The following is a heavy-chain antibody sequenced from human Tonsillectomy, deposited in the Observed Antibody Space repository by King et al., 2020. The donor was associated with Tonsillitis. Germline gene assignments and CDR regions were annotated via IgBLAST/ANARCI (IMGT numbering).Heavy chain of an antibody. D-gene: IGHD3-22*01. CDR1: GFTFGDYA. CDR2: IRSKAYGGTT. V-gene: IGHV3-49*04. CDR3: TREGIYYDSSGYYYDYYYYYMDV. J-gene: IGHJ6*03. Sequence: VQLVESGGGLVQPGRSLRLSCTASGFTFGDYAMSWVRQAPGKGLEWVGFIRSKAYGGTTEYAASVKGRFTISRDDSKSIAYLQMNSLKTEDTAVYYCTREGIYYDSSGYYYDYYYYYMDVWGKGTTVTVSS.